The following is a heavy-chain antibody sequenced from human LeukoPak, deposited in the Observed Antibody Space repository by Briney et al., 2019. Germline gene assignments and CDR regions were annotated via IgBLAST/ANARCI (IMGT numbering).Heavy chain of an antibody. Sequence: GGSLRLSCTASGFTFSTYSMNWVRQAPGEGLEWVSSISNSSSHIYYADSVKGRFTISRDNSKNSLCLQMNSLRAEDTAVYHCARGDYPGVIQDLWGRGTLVTVSS. CDR3: ARGDYPGVIQDL. J-gene: IGHJ2*01. V-gene: IGHV3-21*01. CDR1: GFTFSTYS. D-gene: IGHD3-10*01. CDR2: ISNSSSHI.